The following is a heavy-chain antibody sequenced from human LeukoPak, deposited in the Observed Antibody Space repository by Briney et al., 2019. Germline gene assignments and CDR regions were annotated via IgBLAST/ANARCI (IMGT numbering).Heavy chain of an antibody. CDR1: GFTFSSYG. J-gene: IGHJ6*03. V-gene: IGHV3-30*03. Sequence: GGSLRLSCAASGFTFSSYGMHWVRQAPGKGLEWVAVISYDGSNKYYADSVKGRFTISRDNSKNTPYLQMNSLRAEDTAVYYCARGAGNPDYYMDVWGKGTTVTVSS. D-gene: IGHD4-23*01. CDR2: ISYDGSNK. CDR3: ARGAGNPDYYMDV.